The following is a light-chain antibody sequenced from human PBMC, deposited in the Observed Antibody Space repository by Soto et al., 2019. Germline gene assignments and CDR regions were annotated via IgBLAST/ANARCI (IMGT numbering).Light chain of an antibody. CDR1: SNDVGYHNY. J-gene: IGLJ1*01. CDR2: EVS. Sequence: LTQPPSASGSPGQSVTISCTGTSNDVGYHNYVSWYQQHPGKAPKLIIYEVSKRPSGVPDRFSGSKSGNTASLTVSGLQAEDEAEYYCCSYAGSNTFTYVFGTGTRSPS. CDR3: CSYAGSNTFTYV. V-gene: IGLV2-8*01.